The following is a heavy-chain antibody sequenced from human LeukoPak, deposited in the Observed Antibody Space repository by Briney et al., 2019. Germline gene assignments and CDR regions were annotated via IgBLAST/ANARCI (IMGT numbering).Heavy chain of an antibody. CDR1: GGSVSSGSYY. CDR3: ARRGYADYALFDP. D-gene: IGHD4-17*01. V-gene: IGHV4-61*01. J-gene: IGHJ5*02. Sequence: PSETLSLTCTVSGGSVSSGSYYWSWIRQPPGKGLEWIGYISHGGSTNYNPSLKSRVTISVDTSKNQFSLKLSSVTAADTAVYYCARRGYADYALFDPWGQGTLVTVSS. CDR2: ISHGGST.